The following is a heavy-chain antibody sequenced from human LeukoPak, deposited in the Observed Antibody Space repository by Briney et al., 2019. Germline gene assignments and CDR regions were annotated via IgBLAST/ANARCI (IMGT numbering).Heavy chain of an antibody. J-gene: IGHJ6*03. V-gene: IGHV3-23*01. D-gene: IGHD6-19*01. CDR2: ISGSGGST. Sequence: GGSLRLSCAASGFTFSSYAMSWIRQAPGKGLEWVSAISGSGGSTYYADSVKGRFTISRDNSKNTLYLQMNSLRAEDTAVYYCARDNGSPYYYMDVWGKGTTVTVSS. CDR1: GFTFSSYA. CDR3: ARDNGSPYYYMDV.